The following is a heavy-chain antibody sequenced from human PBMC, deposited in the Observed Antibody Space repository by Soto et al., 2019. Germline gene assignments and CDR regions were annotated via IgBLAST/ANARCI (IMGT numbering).Heavy chain of an antibody. D-gene: IGHD3-10*01. CDR2: INPSGGST. J-gene: IGHJ4*02. Sequence: ASVKVSCKASGYTFTSYYMHWVRQAPGQGLEWMGIINPSGGSTSYAQKFQGIVTMTRDTSTSTGYMELSSLTADDTAVYYCANGRATYGLLTHDYWGQGTRVTVSS. CDR1: GYTFTSYY. CDR3: ANGRATYGLLTHDY. V-gene: IGHV1-46*01.